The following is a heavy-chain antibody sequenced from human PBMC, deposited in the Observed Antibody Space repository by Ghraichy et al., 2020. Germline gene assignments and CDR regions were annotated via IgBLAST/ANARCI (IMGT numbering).Heavy chain of an antibody. CDR3: ARGGYNNKVEFDY. V-gene: IGHV4-4*07. CDR2: MYTSGIT. Sequence: SETLSLTCTVSGASIHSYYWSWIRQPAGKGLEWIGRMYTSGITNYNPSLKSRVTMSVDASKNQFSLNLSSVTAADTAVYYCARGGYNNKVEFDYWGQGTLVTVSS. J-gene: IGHJ4*02. D-gene: IGHD1-14*01. CDR1: GASIHSYY.